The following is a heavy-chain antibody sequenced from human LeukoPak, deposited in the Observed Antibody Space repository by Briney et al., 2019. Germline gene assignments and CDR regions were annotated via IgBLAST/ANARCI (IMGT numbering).Heavy chain of an antibody. J-gene: IGHJ6*02. Sequence: TGGSLRLSCAASGFSVSSSYLSWVRQAPGKGLEGVAGISYDGSNKYYADSVKGRFTISRDNSKNTLYLQMNSLRAEDTAVYYCAKYRYYDSSGYYASWGYYYYYGMDVWGQGTTVTVSS. CDR3: AKYRYYDSSGYYASWGYYYYYGMDV. D-gene: IGHD3-22*01. V-gene: IGHV3-30*18. CDR2: ISYDGSNK. CDR1: GFSVSSSY.